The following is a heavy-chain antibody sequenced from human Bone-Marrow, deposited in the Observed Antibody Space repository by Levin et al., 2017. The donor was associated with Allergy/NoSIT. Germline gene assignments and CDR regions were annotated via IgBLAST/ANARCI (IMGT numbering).Heavy chain of an antibody. CDR2: ISYDGSNK. D-gene: IGHD5-18*01. CDR1: GFTFSSYA. J-gene: IGHJ6*02. CDR3: ARALCGYSYGYDRPCHYYYYGMDV. V-gene: IGHV3-30-3*01. Sequence: AGGSLRLSCAASGFTFSSYAMHWVRQAPGKGLEWVAVISYDGSNKYYADSVKGRFTISRDNSKNTLYLQMNSLRAEDTAVYYCARALCGYSYGYDRPCHYYYYGMDVWGQGTTVTVSS.